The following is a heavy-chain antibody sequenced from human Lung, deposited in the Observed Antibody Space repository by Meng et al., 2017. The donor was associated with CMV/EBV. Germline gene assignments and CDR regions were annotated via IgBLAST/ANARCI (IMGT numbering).Heavy chain of an antibody. CDR2: INHSGDT. Sequence: GSLRLXCAVYGGSFSGYDWSWIRQPPGEGLEWIGEINHSGDTNYNPSLKSGVTISVDPSKNQFTLKLSSVTAADTAVYYCAGGAYYFDTSGLCAYWGRG. J-gene: IGHJ4*02. CDR3: AGGAYYFDTSGLCAY. V-gene: IGHV4-34*01. CDR1: GGSFSGYD. D-gene: IGHD3-22*01.